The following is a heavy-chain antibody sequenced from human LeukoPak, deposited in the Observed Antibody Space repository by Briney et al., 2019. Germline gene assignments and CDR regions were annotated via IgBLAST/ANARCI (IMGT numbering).Heavy chain of an antibody. Sequence: ASVKVSCKASGYTFANYGISWVRQAPGLGLEWMGWISGYNGKTNYAQKFQGRVTMTTDTSTRIAFMQLRSLRSDDTAVYYCGRQVDTSMALPDYWGQGTLVTVSS. V-gene: IGHV1-18*01. D-gene: IGHD5-18*01. J-gene: IGHJ4*02. CDR1: GYTFANYG. CDR3: GRQVDTSMALPDY. CDR2: ISGYNGKT.